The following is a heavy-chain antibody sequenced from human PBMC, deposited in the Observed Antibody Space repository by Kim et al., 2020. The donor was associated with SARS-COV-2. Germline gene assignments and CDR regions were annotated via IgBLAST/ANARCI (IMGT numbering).Heavy chain of an antibody. CDR2: IYYSGST. Sequence: SETLSLTCTVSGGSISSSSYYWGWIRQPPGKGLEWIGSIYYSGSTYYNPSLKSRVTISVDTSKNQFSLKLSSVTAADTAVYYCARALRITIFGVVVHYYFDYWGQGTLVTVSS. V-gene: IGHV4-39*01. D-gene: IGHD3-3*01. J-gene: IGHJ4*02. CDR3: ARALRITIFGVVVHYYFDY. CDR1: GGSISSSSYY.